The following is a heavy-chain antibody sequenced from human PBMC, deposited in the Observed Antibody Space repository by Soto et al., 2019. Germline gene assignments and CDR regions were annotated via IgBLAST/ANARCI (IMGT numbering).Heavy chain of an antibody. J-gene: IGHJ4*02. CDR2: IIPIFGTA. CDR1: GGTFSSYA. Sequence: QVQLVQSGAEVKKPGSSVKVSCKASGGTFSSYAISWVRQAPGQGREWMGGIIPIFGTANYAQKFQGRVTITADESTSTAYMELSSLRSEDTAVYYCASESRVGYSGYDFWYYFDYWGQGTLVTVSS. D-gene: IGHD5-12*01. V-gene: IGHV1-69*01. CDR3: ASESRVGYSGYDFWYYFDY.